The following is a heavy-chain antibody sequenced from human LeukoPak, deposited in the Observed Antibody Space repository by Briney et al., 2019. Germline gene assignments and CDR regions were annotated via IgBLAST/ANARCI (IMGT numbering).Heavy chain of an antibody. V-gene: IGHV4-30-4*01. CDR3: AGAVTGYYLSHYYFPY. Sequence: SETLSLTCTVSGDSSSSGDYYWTWIRQPPGKGLECIGYIYYNGITCYSPSLKSRVIISVDQPKNQFSLKLSSVTAADTAVYYCAGAVTGYYLSHYYFPYWGRGTLVTVSS. J-gene: IGHJ4*02. CDR1: GDSSSSGDYY. CDR2: IYYNGIT. D-gene: IGHD3-9*01.